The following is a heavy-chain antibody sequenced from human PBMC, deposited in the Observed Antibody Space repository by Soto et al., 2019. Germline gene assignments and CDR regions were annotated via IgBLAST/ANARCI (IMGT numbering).Heavy chain of an antibody. D-gene: IGHD6-6*01. Sequence: QGTLKESGPTLVKPTQTLTLTCSFSGFSLSTSGVGVGWIRQSPGKAPEWLALIYWSGDEHYRPSLKSRLSISKDTSKNHVVLIMSDMDPVDTATYYCARGLATLPVFAFDIWGQGTMVTVSS. J-gene: IGHJ3*02. CDR3: ARGLATLPVFAFDI. CDR2: IYWSGDE. V-gene: IGHV2-5*01. CDR1: GFSLSTSGVG.